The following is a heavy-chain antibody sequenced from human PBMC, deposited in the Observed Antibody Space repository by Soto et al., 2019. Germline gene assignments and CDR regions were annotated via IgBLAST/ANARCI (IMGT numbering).Heavy chain of an antibody. Sequence: PSETLSLTCTVSGGSISSGGYYWSWIRQHPGKGLEWIGYIYYSGSSYYNPSLKSRVTISVDTSKNQFSLKLSSVTAADTAVYYCARSGRGSRRAGYYDSSAERGSFGYWGQGTLVTVSS. CDR3: ARSGRGSRRAGYYDSSAERGSFGY. V-gene: IGHV4-31*03. CDR1: GGSISSGGYY. J-gene: IGHJ4*02. CDR2: IYYSGSS. D-gene: IGHD3-22*01.